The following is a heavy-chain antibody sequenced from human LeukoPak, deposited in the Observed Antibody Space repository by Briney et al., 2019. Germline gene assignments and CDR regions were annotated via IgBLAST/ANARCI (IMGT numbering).Heavy chain of an antibody. Sequence: ASVKVSCKASGGTFSSYAISWVRQAPGQGLEWMGGIIPIFGTANYAQKFQGRVTITTDESTSTAYMELSSLRSEDTAVYYCARGFTYYYDSSGSADSYHDAFDIWGQGTMVTVSS. D-gene: IGHD3-22*01. V-gene: IGHV1-69*05. CDR1: GGTFSSYA. CDR2: IIPIFGTA. J-gene: IGHJ3*02. CDR3: ARGFTYYYDSSGSADSYHDAFDI.